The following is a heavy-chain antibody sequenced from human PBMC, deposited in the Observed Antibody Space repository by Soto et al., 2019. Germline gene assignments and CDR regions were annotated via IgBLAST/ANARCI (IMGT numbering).Heavy chain of an antibody. CDR3: ARFKDGYNFYFDY. Sequence: PGGSLRLSCAASGFTFSTYWMNWVRQAPGKGLEWVAVIWYDGSNKYYADSVKGRFTISRDNSKNTLYLQMNSLRAEDTAVYYCARFKDGYNFYFDYWGQGTLVTVSS. V-gene: IGHV3-33*08. J-gene: IGHJ4*02. CDR1: GFTFSTYW. CDR2: IWYDGSNK. D-gene: IGHD5-12*01.